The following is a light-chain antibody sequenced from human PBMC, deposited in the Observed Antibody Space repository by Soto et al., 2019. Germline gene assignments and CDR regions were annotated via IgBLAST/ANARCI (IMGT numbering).Light chain of an antibody. CDR3: QQYGTSPRT. J-gene: IGKJ4*01. V-gene: IGKV3-20*01. CDR2: DTS. CDR1: QTINSNY. Sequence: EIVLTQSPGTLSLSPGERATLSCRASQTINSNYLAWYQRKPGQAPRLLIYDTSNRATGVPDRFSGSGSGTDFTLTISRLEPEDFAAYYCQQYGTSPRTFGGGTKVEIK.